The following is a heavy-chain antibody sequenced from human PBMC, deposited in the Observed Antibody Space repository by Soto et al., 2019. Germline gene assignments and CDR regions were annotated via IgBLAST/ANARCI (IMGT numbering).Heavy chain of an antibody. J-gene: IGHJ6*02. CDR1: GFTFSSYA. V-gene: IGHV3-23*01. D-gene: IGHD1-26*01. CDR2: ISGSGGST. Sequence: GGSLRLSCAASGFTFSSYAMSWVRQAPGKGLEWVSAISGSGGSTYYADSVKGRFTISRDNPKNTLYLQMNSLRAEDTAVYYCAKSRLWADYYYYGMDVWGQGTTVTVSS. CDR3: AKSRLWADYYYYGMDV.